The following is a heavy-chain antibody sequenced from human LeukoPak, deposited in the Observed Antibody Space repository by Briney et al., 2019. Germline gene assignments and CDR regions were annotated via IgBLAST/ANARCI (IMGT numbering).Heavy chain of an antibody. CDR2: INGDGSST. CDR3: ARRGLVPAFDI. D-gene: IGHD2-2*01. V-gene: IGHV3-74*01. Sequence: GGALRLSCAASGFTFSSYWMHWVRQAPGKGLVWVSRINGDGSSTTYADAVKGRFTISRDNAKNTLYLQMSSLRAEDTAVYYCARRGLVPAFDIWGQGTMVTVAS. J-gene: IGHJ3*02. CDR1: GFTFSSYW.